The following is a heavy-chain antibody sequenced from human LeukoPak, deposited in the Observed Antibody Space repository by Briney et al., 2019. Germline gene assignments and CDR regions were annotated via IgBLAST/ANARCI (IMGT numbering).Heavy chain of an antibody. CDR3: ARGPYSYDSSGAFDI. CDR1: GGSINGYY. Sequence: PSETLSLTCTVSGGSINGYYWTWIRQPPGKGLEWIGNIYNSGNTNYNPSLKSRVTISLDTSKNQFSLKLSSVTAADTAVYFCARGPYSYDSSGAFDIWGQGTMVTVSS. CDR2: IYNSGNT. V-gene: IGHV4-59*08. J-gene: IGHJ3*02. D-gene: IGHD3-22*01.